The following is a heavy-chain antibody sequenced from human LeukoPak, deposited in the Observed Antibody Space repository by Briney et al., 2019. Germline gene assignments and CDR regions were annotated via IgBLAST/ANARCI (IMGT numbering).Heavy chain of an antibody. CDR3: AKYSDSSGYPFGPFDC. V-gene: IGHV3-23*01. Sequence: GESLRLSCAASGFTFSSYAMTWVRQAPGKGLEWVSGIRGSGGNTYYADSVKGRFTISRDNSKNTLYLQMNSLRAEDTALYYCAKYSDSSGYPFGPFDCWGQGTLVTVSS. D-gene: IGHD3-22*01. CDR2: IRGSGGNT. CDR1: GFTFSSYA. J-gene: IGHJ4*02.